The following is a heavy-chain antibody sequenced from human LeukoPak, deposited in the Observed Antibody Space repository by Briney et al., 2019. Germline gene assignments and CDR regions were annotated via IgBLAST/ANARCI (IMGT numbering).Heavy chain of an antibody. J-gene: IGHJ1*01. V-gene: IGHV4-59*12. CDR3: ARGQRISAAGTRYFQH. D-gene: IGHD6-13*01. Sequence: SETLSLTCTVSGGSISSYYWSWIRQPPGKGLEWIGYIYYSGSTNYNPSLKSRVTISVDTSKNQFSLKLSSVTAADTAVYYCARGQRISAAGTRYFQHWGQGTLVTVSS. CDR2: IYYSGST. CDR1: GGSISSYY.